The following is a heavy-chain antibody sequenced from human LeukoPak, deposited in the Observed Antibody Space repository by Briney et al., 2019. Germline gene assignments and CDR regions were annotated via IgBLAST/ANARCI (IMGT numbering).Heavy chain of an antibody. Sequence: SETLSLTCAVYGGSFSGYYWSWIRQPPGKGLEWIGEINHSGSTNYNPSLKSRVTISVDTSKNQFSLKLSSVTAADTAVYYCARDGNSGYDLHFDYWGQGTLVTVSS. CDR2: INHSGST. CDR3: ARDGNSGYDLHFDY. V-gene: IGHV4-34*01. J-gene: IGHJ4*02. D-gene: IGHD5-12*01. CDR1: GGSFSGYY.